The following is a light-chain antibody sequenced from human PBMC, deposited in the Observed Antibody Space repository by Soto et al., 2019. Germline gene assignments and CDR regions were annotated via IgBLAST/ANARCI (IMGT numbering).Light chain of an antibody. V-gene: IGLV2-14*01. CDR1: SSDVGGYNY. CDR3: SSYTSSSTYV. CDR2: EVS. J-gene: IGLJ1*01. Sequence: QSVLTQPASVSGSPGQSITISCTGTSSDVGGYNYVSWYQQHPGKAHKLMIYEVSNRPSGVSNRFSGPKSGNTASLTISGLQAEDEADYYCSSYTSSSTYVFGTGTKVTVL.